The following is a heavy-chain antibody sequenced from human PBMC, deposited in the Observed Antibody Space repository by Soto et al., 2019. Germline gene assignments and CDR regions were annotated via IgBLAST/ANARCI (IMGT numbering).Heavy chain of an antibody. CDR1: GFSISTYA. D-gene: IGHD6-19*01. V-gene: IGHV3-30*18. CDR3: AKDKGSSGWYFDH. Sequence: GGSLRLSCVASGFSISTYAMHWVRQAPGKGLEWVAVISSDGTNKYYADSVKGRFTIARDNSKNTVYLYINSLGAEDTALFFCAKDKGSSGWYFDHWGQGTLVTVSS. CDR2: ISSDGTNK. J-gene: IGHJ4*02.